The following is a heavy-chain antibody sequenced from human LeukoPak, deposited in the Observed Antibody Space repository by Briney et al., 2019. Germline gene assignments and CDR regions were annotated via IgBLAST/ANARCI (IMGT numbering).Heavy chain of an antibody. CDR2: IRHDGTKK. Sequence: GGSLRLSCAASRFNLSNYGMHWVRQAPGKGLEWVTFIRHDGTKKYYADSVKGRFTISRDNSKNTLYLQMNSLRAEDTAVYYCARGGDYYDSSGYNWFDPWGQGTLVTVSS. D-gene: IGHD3-22*01. J-gene: IGHJ5*02. CDR1: RFNLSNYG. CDR3: ARGGDYYDSSGYNWFDP. V-gene: IGHV3-30*02.